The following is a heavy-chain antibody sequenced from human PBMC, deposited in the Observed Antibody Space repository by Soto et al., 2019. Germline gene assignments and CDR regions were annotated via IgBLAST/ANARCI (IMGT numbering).Heavy chain of an antibody. J-gene: IGHJ4*02. CDR3: ARESWSGVVTSYFDY. D-gene: IGHD2-21*02. CDR1: GFTFSSYA. V-gene: IGHV3-30-3*01. Sequence: QVQLVESGGGVVQPGRSLRLSCAASGFTFSSYAMHWVRQAPGKGLEWVAVISYDGSNKYYADSVKGRFTISRDNSKNTLYLQMNSLRAEDTAVYYCARESWSGVVTSYFDYWGQGTLVTVSS. CDR2: ISYDGSNK.